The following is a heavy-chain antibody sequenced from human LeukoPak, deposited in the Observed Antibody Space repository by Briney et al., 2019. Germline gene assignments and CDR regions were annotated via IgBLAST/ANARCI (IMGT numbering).Heavy chain of an antibody. D-gene: IGHD6-13*01. Sequence: GGSLRLSCSVSGLTFYTYAMSWVRQAPGKGLEWVSAISGRDGRTYYTDSVKGRFTISGDNSKNTLYLQMNSLRAEDTAVYYCCTSPSFGSSWYQFNYWGQGALVIVSS. V-gene: IGHV3-23*01. CDR1: GLTFYTYA. J-gene: IGHJ4*02. CDR3: CTSPSFGSSWYQFNY. CDR2: ISGRDGRT.